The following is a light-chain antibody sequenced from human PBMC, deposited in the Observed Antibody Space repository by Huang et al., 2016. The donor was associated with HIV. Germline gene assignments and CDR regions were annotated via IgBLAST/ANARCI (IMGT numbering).Light chain of an antibody. CDR3: QQSYSTPLT. V-gene: IGKV1-39*01. CDR1: QSISSY. Sequence: QMTQSPSSLSASVGDRVTIICRASQSISSYLNWYQQKLGEAPKLLIYSVSRLQSGVPSRFSGNVSETDFTLTISTLHSEDFASYYCQQSYSTPLTFGGGTKVEI. CDR2: SVS. J-gene: IGKJ4*01.